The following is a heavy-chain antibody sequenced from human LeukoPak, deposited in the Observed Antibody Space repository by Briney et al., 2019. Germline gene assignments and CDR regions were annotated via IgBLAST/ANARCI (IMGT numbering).Heavy chain of an antibody. CDR1: GGSFSGYY. CDR2: INHSGST. V-gene: IGHV4-34*01. CDR3: ARQTRYPLYYMDV. Sequence: SETLSLTCAVYGGSFSGYYWSWIRQPPGKGLEWIGEINHSGSTYYNPSLKSRVTISVDTSKNQFSLKLTSVTAADTAVYFCARQTRYPLYYMDVWGKGTTVTISS. J-gene: IGHJ6*03. D-gene: IGHD1-14*01.